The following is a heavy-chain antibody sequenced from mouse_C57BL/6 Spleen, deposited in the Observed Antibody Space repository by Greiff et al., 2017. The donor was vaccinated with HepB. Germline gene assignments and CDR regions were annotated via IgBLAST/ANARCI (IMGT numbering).Heavy chain of an antibody. CDR1: GFTFSSYG. Sequence: EVKLVESGGGLVQPGGSLKLSCAASGFTFSSYGMSWVRQTPDKRLELVATINSNGGSTYYPDSVKGRFTISRDNAKNTLYLQMRSLKSEDTAMYYCARMARTINWGQGTTLTGAS. CDR3: ARMARTIN. J-gene: IGHJ2*01. V-gene: IGHV5-6-3*01. CDR2: INSNGGST.